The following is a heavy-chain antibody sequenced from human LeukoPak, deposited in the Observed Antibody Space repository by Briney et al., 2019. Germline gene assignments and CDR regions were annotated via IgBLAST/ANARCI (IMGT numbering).Heavy chain of an antibody. D-gene: IGHD3-22*01. CDR2: INSDGSGT. CDR3: ARSRSDSSGYYYFAY. V-gene: IGHV3-74*01. CDR1: GFTFSSYW. Sequence: PRGSLRLSCAASGFTFSSYWMHWVRQPPGKGLVWVSRINSDGSGTSYADSVKGRFTISRDNAKNTLYLQMNSLRAEDTAVYYCARSRSDSSGYYYFAYWGQGTLVTVSS. J-gene: IGHJ4*02.